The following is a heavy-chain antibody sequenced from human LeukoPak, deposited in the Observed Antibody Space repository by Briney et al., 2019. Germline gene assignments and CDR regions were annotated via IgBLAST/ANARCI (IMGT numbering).Heavy chain of an antibody. D-gene: IGHD5-12*01. CDR2: ISAYNGNT. V-gene: IGHV1-18*01. J-gene: IGHJ4*02. CDR3: AREYSGYDWGQFDY. Sequence: ASVKVSCKASGYTFTSYGISWVRQAPGQGLEWMGWISAYNGNTNYAQKLQGRVTMTTDTSTSTAYMELRSLRSGDTAVYYCAREYSGYDWGQFDYWGQGTLVTVSS. CDR1: GYTFTSYG.